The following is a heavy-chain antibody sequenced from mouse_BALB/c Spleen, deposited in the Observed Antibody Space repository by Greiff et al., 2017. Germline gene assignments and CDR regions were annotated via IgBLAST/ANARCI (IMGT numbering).Heavy chain of an antibody. D-gene: IGHD2-2*01. V-gene: IGHV1S56*01. Sequence: QVQLKQSGPELVKPGASVRISCKASGYTFTSYYIHWVKQRPGQGLEWIGWIYPGNVNTKYNEKFKGKATLTADKSSSTAYMQLSSLTSEDSAVYFCARSGGLYGYGLFFDYWGQGTTLTVSS. CDR2: IYPGNVNT. J-gene: IGHJ2*01. CDR1: GYTFTSYY. CDR3: ARSGGLYGYGLFFDY.